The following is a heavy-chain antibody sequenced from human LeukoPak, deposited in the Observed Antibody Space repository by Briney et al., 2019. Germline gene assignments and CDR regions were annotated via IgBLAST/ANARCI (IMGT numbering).Heavy chain of an antibody. D-gene: IGHD5-12*01. CDR3: ARDAISGYDFDWFDP. Sequence: TSETLSLTCTVSGGSITSYYWSWIRQPAGKGLEWIGRIYTRGSTKYSPSLKSRVTISVDTSKNQFSLKLSSVTAADTAVYYCARDAISGYDFDWFDPWGQGTLVTVSS. J-gene: IGHJ5*02. CDR2: IYTRGST. V-gene: IGHV4-4*07. CDR1: GGSITSYY.